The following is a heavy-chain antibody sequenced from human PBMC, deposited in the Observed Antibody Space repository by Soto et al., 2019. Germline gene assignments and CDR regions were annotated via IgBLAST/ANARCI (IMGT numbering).Heavy chain of an antibody. CDR1: GFTFTSSA. CDR3: AARTDSLRSYYSGLDV. Sequence: EASVKVSCKASGFTFTSSAVQWVRQARGQRLEWIGWIVVGSGNTNYAQKFQERVTITRDMSTSTAYMELSSLRSEDTAVYYCAARTDSLRSYYSGLDVWGQGTTVTVSS. J-gene: IGHJ6*02. V-gene: IGHV1-58*01. CDR2: IVVGSGNT.